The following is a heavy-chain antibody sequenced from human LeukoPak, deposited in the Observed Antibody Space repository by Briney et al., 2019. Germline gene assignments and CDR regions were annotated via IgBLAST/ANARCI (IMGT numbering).Heavy chain of an antibody. CDR3: ARAFVVVVVAAIRLRPIEGNWFDP. CDR2: IYYSGST. V-gene: IGHV4-31*03. D-gene: IGHD2-15*01. Sequence: PSQTLSLTCTVSGGSISSGGYYWSWIRQHPGKGLEWIGYIYYSGSTNYNPSLKSRVTISVDTSKNQFSLKLSSVTAADTAVYYCARAFVVVVVAAIRLRPIEGNWFDPWGQGTLVTVSS. J-gene: IGHJ5*02. CDR1: GGSISSGGYY.